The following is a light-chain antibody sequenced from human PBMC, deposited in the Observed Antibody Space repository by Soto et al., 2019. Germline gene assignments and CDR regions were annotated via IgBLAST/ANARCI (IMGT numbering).Light chain of an antibody. J-gene: IGKJ2*01. CDR1: QSVSSY. CDR2: GAS. Sequence: EIVLTQSPATLSLSPGERATLSCRASQSVSSYLAWFQQKPGQAPRLLISGASTRATGIPARFSGSGSGTDFTLTISSLEPEDFAVYYCQQRSNWPRTFGQGTKVEI. CDR3: QQRSNWPRT. V-gene: IGKV3-11*01.